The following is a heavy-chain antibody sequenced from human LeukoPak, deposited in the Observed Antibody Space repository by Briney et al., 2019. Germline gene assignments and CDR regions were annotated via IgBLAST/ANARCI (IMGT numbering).Heavy chain of an antibody. D-gene: IGHD2-2*01. J-gene: IGHJ5*02. CDR3: ARVSCTSTSCPGWIDP. V-gene: IGHV4-59*01. CDR1: GGSISSYY. Sequence: SETLSLTCTVSGGSISSYYWSWIRQPPGKRLDWIGYIYYSGTTNYNPSLKSRVTISLDTSKKQLSLKLGSVTAADTAVYYCARVSCTSTSCPGWIDPWGQGTLVTVSS. CDR2: IYYSGTT.